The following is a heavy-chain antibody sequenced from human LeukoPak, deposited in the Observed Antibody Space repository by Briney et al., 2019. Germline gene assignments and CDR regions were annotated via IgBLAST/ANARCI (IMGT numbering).Heavy chain of an antibody. D-gene: IGHD3-3*01. CDR2: IYTSGST. CDR1: GGSISSYY. CDR3: ASSYYDFWSGSVDYYGMDV. Sequence: SETLSLTCTVSGGSISSYYWSWIRQPAGKGLEWIGRIYTSGSTNYNPSLKSRVTMSVDTSKNQFSLKLSSVTAADTAVYYCASSYYDFWSGSVDYYGMDVWGQGTTVTVSS. J-gene: IGHJ6*02. V-gene: IGHV4-4*07.